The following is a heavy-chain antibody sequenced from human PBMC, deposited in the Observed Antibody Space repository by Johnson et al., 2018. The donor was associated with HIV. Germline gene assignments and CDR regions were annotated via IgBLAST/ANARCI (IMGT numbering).Heavy chain of an antibody. CDR1: GFTFSSFV. CDR2: ISGSGGST. J-gene: IGHJ3*02. Sequence: VQLVESGGGLVQPGGSLRLSCAASGFTFSSFVMNWVRQAPGKGLEWVSAISGSGGSTYYADSVEGRFTISRDNSKNTVYLQMNSLRAEDTALDYCAKAVGGYAFDIWGQGTMVTVSS. CDR3: AKAVGGYAFDI. V-gene: IGHV3-23*04. D-gene: IGHD1-26*01.